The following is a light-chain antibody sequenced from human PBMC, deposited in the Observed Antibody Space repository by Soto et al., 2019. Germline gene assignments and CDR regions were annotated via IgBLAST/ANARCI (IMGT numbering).Light chain of an antibody. CDR3: QQLNSYPYT. CDR2: AAS. V-gene: IGKV1-9*01. CDR1: QGISGF. Sequence: IPLTQSPSSLSASVGDRVTITCRASQGISGFLTWYQQKPGRPPKLLIYAASTLQSGVPSRFSGSGSGTDFTLTISSLQPEDSATYYCQQLNSYPYTFGQGTKLEIK. J-gene: IGKJ2*01.